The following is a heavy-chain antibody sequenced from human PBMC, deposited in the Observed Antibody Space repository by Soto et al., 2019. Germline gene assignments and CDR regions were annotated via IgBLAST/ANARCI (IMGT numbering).Heavy chain of an antibody. CDR2: IYYSGST. CDR1: GGSISSSSYY. V-gene: IGHV4-39*01. J-gene: IGHJ4*02. Sequence: SETLSLTCTVSGGSISSSSYYWGWIRQPPGKGLEWIGSIYYSGSTYYNPSLNSRVTISVDTSKNQFSLKLSAVTAAGTAVYYCATGGAPTPDYWGQGTLVTVSS. D-gene: IGHD3-10*01. CDR3: ATGGAPTPDY.